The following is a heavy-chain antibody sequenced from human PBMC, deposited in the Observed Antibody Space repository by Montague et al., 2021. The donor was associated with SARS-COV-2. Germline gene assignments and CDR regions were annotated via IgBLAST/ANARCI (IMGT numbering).Heavy chain of an antibody. CDR1: GGSFSGYY. D-gene: IGHD2-15*01. J-gene: IGHJ6*02. V-gene: IGHV4-34*01. Sequence: SETLSLTCAVYGGSFSGYYWSWICQPPGKGLEWIGEINHSGSTNYNPSLKSRVTISVDTSKNQFSLTLSSVTAADTAVYYCARGSGCSGGCCHSEWDPYYSYGMDVWGQGTTVTVSS. CDR3: ARGSGCSGGCCHSEWDPYYSYGMDV. CDR2: INHSGST.